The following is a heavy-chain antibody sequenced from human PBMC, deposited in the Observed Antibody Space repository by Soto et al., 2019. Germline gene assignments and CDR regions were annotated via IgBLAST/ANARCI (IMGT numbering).Heavy chain of an antibody. CDR3: ARVLHYCDSSGYFSYYYYYGMDV. V-gene: IGHV3-74*01. D-gene: IGHD3-22*01. J-gene: IGHJ6*02. Sequence: GGSLRLSCAASGFTFSSYWIHWVRQAPGKGLVWVSRINSDGSSTSYADSVKGRFTISRDNAKNTLYLQMNSLRAEDTAVYYCARVLHYCDSSGYFSYYYYYGMDVWGQGTTVTVSS. CDR1: GFTFSSYW. CDR2: INSDGSST.